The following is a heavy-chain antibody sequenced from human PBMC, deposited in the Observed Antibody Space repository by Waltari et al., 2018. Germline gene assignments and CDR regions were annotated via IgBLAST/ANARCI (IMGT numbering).Heavy chain of an antibody. Sequence: EVHLVESGGGLVQPGGSLSLSCPVSGFNISDYWMTWVRQAPGKGMEWVANINQDGSQKYYLDSVRGRFIISRDNARNSFYLQVNSLGLEDTAVYFCARVADTLNDSWGQGTLVTVSS. J-gene: IGHJ4*02. CDR3: ARVADTLNDS. V-gene: IGHV3-7*04. CDR1: GFNISDYW. CDR2: INQDGSQK.